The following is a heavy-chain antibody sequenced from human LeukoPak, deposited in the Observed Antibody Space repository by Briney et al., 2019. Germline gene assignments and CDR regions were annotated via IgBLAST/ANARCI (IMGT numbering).Heavy chain of an antibody. CDR1: GFTFSSYW. J-gene: IGHJ4*02. CDR3: ARDSGSDPTYY. V-gene: IGHV3-74*01. D-gene: IGHD1-26*01. Sequence: PGGSLRLSCAASGFTFSSYWMHWVRQAPGKGLVWVSRINSDGSSTSYADSVKGRFTISRDNARNTLYLQMNSLRAEDTAVYYCARDSGSDPTYYWGQGTLVTVSS. CDR2: INSDGSST.